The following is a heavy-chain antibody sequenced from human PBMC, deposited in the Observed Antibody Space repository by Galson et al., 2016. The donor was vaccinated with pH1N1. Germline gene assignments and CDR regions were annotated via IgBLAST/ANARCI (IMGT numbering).Heavy chain of an antibody. CDR3: ARVVNDSDSSGDDAVDV. CDR1: GFTFSYHA. J-gene: IGHJ3*01. Sequence: SLRLSCAASGFTFSYHAMTWVRQAPGKGLEWVSGISGLGVKTYYADSVRGRFIISRDNSKNTLSLHVNSLRDEDTAVYYCARVVNDSDSSGDDAVDVWVQGTMVTCSS. CDR2: ISGLGVKT. D-gene: IGHD3-22*01. V-gene: IGHV3-23*01.